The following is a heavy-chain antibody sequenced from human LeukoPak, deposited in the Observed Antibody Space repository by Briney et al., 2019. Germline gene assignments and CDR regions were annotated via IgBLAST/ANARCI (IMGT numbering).Heavy chain of an antibody. J-gene: IGHJ6*03. D-gene: IGHD2-15*01. CDR1: GYTFTGYY. CDR3: ARDGCSGGSCYFLNYYYYYMDV. Sequence: ASVTVSCKASGYTFTGYYMHWVRQAPGQGLEWMGWINPNSGGTNYAQKFQGRVTMTRDTSISTAYMELSRLRSDDTAVYYCARDGCSGGSCYFLNYYYYYMDVWGKGTTVTVSS. V-gene: IGHV1-2*02. CDR2: INPNSGGT.